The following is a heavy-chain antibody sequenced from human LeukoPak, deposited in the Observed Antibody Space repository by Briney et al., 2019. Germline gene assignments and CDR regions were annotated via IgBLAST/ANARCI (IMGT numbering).Heavy chain of an antibody. D-gene: IGHD3-9*01. CDR1: GFTFSSYA. V-gene: IGHV3-30-3*01. CDR3: AREDYDILTGYFDY. Sequence: GRSLRLSCAASGFTFSSYAMHWVRQAPGKGLEWVAAISYDGSNKYYADSVKGRFTISRDNSKNTLYLQMNSLRAEDTAVYYCAREDYDILTGYFDYWGQGTLVTVSS. J-gene: IGHJ4*02. CDR2: ISYDGSNK.